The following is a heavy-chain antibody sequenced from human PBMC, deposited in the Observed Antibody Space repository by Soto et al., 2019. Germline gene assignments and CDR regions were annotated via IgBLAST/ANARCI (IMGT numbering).Heavy chain of an antibody. J-gene: IGHJ6*02. CDR3: RRARLFDMLTGYAPIRYYDYGMHG. V-gene: IGHV3-15*01. Sequence: PGGSLRLSCAASGFTFSNASMSWVRQAPGKGLEWVGRIKSKTDGGTIDYAAPVKRRFTISRDDSKNTPHLQMNSLKTGDTVVYYCRRARLFDMLTGYAPIRYYDYGMHGWGHGPTVTVSS. CDR2: IKSKTDGGTI. D-gene: IGHD3-9*01. CDR1: GFTFSNAS.